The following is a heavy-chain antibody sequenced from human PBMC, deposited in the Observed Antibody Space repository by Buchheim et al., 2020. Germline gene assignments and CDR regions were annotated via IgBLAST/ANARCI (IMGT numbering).Heavy chain of an antibody. J-gene: IGHJ5*02. CDR2: IYYSGST. CDR3: ARSRGAKNWFDP. D-gene: IGHD4/OR15-4a*01. Sequence: QLQVQESGPGLVKPSETLSLTCTVSGDSISSSRYYWGWIRQSPGKGLEWIGTIYYSGSTYSNPSLKSRVTISIDTSKTQFPLNLTSVTAADTAVYYCARSRGAKNWFDPWGQGTL. CDR1: GDSISSSRYY. V-gene: IGHV4-39*01.